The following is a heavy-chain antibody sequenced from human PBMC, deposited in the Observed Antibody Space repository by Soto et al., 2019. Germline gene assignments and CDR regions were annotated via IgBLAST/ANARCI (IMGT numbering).Heavy chain of an antibody. CDR2: IKSKTDGGTT. CDR3: TAQIPPTRYHFDS. CDR1: GFTFSNAW. V-gene: IGHV3-15*01. D-gene: IGHD2-2*02. J-gene: IGHJ4*02. Sequence: PGGSLRLSCAASGFTFSNAWMSWVRQAPGKGLEWVGRIKSKTDGGTTDYAAPVKGRFTISRDDSKNTLYLQMNSLKTEDTAVYYCTAQIPPTRYHFDSWGQGPLGTVSS.